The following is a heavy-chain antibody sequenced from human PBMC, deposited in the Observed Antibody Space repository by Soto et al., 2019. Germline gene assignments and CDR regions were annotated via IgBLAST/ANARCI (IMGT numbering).Heavy chain of an antibody. CDR1: GFTFSTYA. J-gene: IGHJ4*02. Sequence: QVHLVESGGGVVQPGRSLRLSCAASGFTFSTYAIHWVRQAPGKGLEWVAVITYDGSNKYYADSVKGRLTISRDNSKNTLYLHMDSVRAEVTAVYYCPRGLSDYWGRGTLVTVSS. CDR3: PRGLSDY. V-gene: IGHV3-30-3*01. CDR2: ITYDGSNK.